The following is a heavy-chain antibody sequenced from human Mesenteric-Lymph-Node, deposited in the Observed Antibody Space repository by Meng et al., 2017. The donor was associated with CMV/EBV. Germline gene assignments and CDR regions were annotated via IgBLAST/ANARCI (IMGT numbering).Heavy chain of an antibody. V-gene: IGHV3-13*01. Sequence: GESLKISCAASGFTFSSYDMHWVRQATGKGLEWVSAIGTAGDTYYPGSVKGRFTISRENAKNSLYLQMNSLRAGDTAVYYCARGDYGRGAFDIWGQGTMVTVSS. CDR3: ARGDYGRGAFDI. CDR1: GFTFSSYD. D-gene: IGHD4-17*01. J-gene: IGHJ3*02. CDR2: IGTAGDT.